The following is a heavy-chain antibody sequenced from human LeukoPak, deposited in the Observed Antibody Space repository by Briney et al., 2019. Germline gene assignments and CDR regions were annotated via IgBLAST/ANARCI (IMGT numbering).Heavy chain of an antibody. Sequence: GGSLRLSCAASGFTFSSYEMNWVRQAPGKGLEWVSYISGSGSYIYYADSVKGRFTISRDNGKNSLYLQMNSLRAEDTAVYYCAMATDSYQFDYWGQGTLVTVSS. CDR1: GFTFSSYE. CDR3: AMATDSYQFDY. D-gene: IGHD5-24*01. V-gene: IGHV3-21*01. J-gene: IGHJ4*02. CDR2: ISGSGSYI.